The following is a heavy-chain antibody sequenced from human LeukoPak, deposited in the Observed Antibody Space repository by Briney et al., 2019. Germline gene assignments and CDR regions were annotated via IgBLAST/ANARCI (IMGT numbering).Heavy chain of an antibody. CDR2: LSWNSGNI. J-gene: IGHJ4*02. D-gene: IGHD5-12*01. Sequence: QTGGSPRLSCAASGFTFDDFAMHWVRQAPGKGLEWVAGLSWNSGNIGYADSVKGRFTISRDNAKNSLFLEMNSLRAEDTALYYCVKGMVVVATVWVFDCWGQGTQVTVSS. V-gene: IGHV3-9*01. CDR3: VKGMVVVATVWVFDC. CDR1: GFTFDDFA.